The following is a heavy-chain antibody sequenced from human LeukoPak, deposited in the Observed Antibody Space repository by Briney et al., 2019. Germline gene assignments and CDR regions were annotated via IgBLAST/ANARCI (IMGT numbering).Heavy chain of an antibody. CDR3: ARSCRDYDYVWGSPRPFDY. D-gene: IGHD3-16*01. V-gene: IGHV3-11*01. CDR1: GFTFSDYY. J-gene: IGHJ4*02. Sequence: GVSLRLSCAASGFTFSDYYMSWIRQAPGKGLEWVSYISSSGSTIYYADSVKGRFTISRNNAKNSLYLQMNSLGAEDTAVYYCARSCRDYDYVWGSPRPFDYWGQGTLVTVSS. CDR2: ISSSGSTI.